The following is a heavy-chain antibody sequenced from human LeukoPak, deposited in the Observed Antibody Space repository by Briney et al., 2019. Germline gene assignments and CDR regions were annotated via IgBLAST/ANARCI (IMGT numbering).Heavy chain of an antibody. CDR2: ISSSSTI. CDR3: ARGGPGRSLTIVPERTKYYMDV. Sequence: PGGSLRLSCAASGFTFSSYSMNWVRQAPGKGLEWVSYISSSSTIHYADSVKGRFTVSRDNAKNSLYLQMNSLRAEDTAVYYCARGGPGRSLTIVPERTKYYMDVWGKGATVTVSS. D-gene: IGHD1-26*01. CDR1: GFTFSSYS. V-gene: IGHV3-48*01. J-gene: IGHJ6*03.